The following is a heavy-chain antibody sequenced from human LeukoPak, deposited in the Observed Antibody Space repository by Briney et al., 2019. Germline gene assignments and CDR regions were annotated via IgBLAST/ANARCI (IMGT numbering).Heavy chain of an antibody. D-gene: IGHD3-10*01. V-gene: IGHV3-74*01. CDR2: ITSDGSGT. J-gene: IGHJ4*02. CDR3: VRDSTFGVDY. Sequence: GGSLRLSCEASGFIFSNFYMLWFRQSPGTGLVSVSRITSDGSGTTYADSVKGRFTISRDNAKNTLYLQMDSLRAEDTAVYYCVRDSTFGVDYWGQGTLVTVSS. CDR1: GFIFSNFY.